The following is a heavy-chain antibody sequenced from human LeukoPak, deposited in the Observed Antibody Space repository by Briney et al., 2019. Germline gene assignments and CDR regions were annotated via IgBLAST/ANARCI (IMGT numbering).Heavy chain of an antibody. Sequence: PGASVKVSCKASGYTFTSYYMHWVRRAPGQGLEWMGWINPNSGSTNSAQKFQGRITMTRDTSISTAYMELNRLSSDDTAVYYCAREMTSGNWRRGAFDIWGQGTMVTVSS. CDR3: AREMTSGNWRRGAFDI. J-gene: IGHJ3*02. CDR1: GYTFTSYY. CDR2: INPNSGST. D-gene: IGHD1-1*01. V-gene: IGHV1-2*02.